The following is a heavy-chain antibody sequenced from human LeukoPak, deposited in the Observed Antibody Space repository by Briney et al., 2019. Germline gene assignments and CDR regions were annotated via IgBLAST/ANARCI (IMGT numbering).Heavy chain of an antibody. D-gene: IGHD5-24*01. CDR3: ARGPDRDGYNKFDY. V-gene: IGHV1-18*01. CDR1: GGTFSSYA. J-gene: IGHJ4*02. Sequence: ASVKVSCKASGGTFSSYAISWVRQAPGQGLEWMGWISAYNGNTNYAQKLQGGVTMTTDTSTSTAYMELRSLRSDDTAVYYCARGPDRDGYNKFDYWGQGTLVTVSS. CDR2: ISAYNGNT.